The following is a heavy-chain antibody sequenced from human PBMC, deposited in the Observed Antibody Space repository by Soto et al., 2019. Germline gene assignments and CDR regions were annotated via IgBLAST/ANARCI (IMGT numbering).Heavy chain of an antibody. V-gene: IGHV3-53*01. D-gene: IGHD1-1*01. Sequence: DVQLVESGGGLIQPGESLRLSCAAFGLTISGKKYVAGVRQAAGEGVGLVSALYDVDGPFYADSVTGRFTTSSDSSKNSVYLQMNDLRPEDTAVYYCATWHERDPAFDVWGQGTTV. CDR3: ATWHERDPAFDV. CDR2: LYDVDGP. J-gene: IGHJ3*01. CDR1: GLTISGKKY.